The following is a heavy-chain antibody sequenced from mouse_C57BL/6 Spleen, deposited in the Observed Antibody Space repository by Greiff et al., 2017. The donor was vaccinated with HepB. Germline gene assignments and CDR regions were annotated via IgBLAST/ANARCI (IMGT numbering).Heavy chain of an antibody. V-gene: IGHV3-6*01. D-gene: IGHD2-4*01. CDR1: GYSITSGYY. CDR2: ISYDGSN. CDR3: AREDYDYDGGY. J-gene: IGHJ3*01. Sequence: EVQLQESGPGLVKPSQSLSLTCSVTGYSITSGYYWNWIRQFPGNKLEWMGYISYDGSNNYNPSLKNRISITRDTSKNQFFLKLNSVTTEDTATYYCAREDYDYDGGYWGQGTLVTVSA.